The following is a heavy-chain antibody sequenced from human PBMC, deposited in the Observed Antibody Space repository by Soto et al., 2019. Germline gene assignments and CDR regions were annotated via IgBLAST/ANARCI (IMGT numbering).Heavy chain of an antibody. Sequence: GESLKISCKASGYSFTTHWIGWVRQMPGKGLEWMGIIYPSDSDTKYSPSFQGQVTISADKSINTAYLQWSSLKASDTAMYYCARRPGSAFDIWGQGTMVTVSS. D-gene: IGHD3-10*01. CDR1: GYSFTTHW. V-gene: IGHV5-51*01. J-gene: IGHJ3*02. CDR3: ARRPGSAFDI. CDR2: IYPSDSDT.